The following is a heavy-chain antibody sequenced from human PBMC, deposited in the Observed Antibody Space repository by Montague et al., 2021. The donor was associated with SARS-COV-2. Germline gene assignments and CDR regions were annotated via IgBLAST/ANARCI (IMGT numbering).Heavy chain of an antibody. V-gene: IGHV3-21*06. Sequence: SLRLSCAVSGFNFDDYYMHWVRQAPGKGLEWVSAISSSSLYLYYADSVKGRFTISRDNAKNLLYLKLTSVRAEDTAVYYCAREGPSYSSSSRALDYWGQGTVVTVSS. CDR1: GFNFDDYY. D-gene: IGHD4-11*01. J-gene: IGHJ4*02. CDR2: ISSSSLYL. CDR3: AREGPSYSSSSRALDY.